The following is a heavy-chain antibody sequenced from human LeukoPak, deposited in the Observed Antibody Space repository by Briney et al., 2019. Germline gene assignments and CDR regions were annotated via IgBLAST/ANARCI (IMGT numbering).Heavy chain of an antibody. D-gene: IGHD4-23*01. J-gene: IGHJ5*02. CDR3: ARMVGSNTSIRLAP. CDR1: GDSINNGDYF. CDR2: IYYTGST. Sequence: PSETLSLTCTVSGDSINNGDYFWSWIRQSPGKGLEWIGYIYYTGSTYDNPSLESRVIISIDTSKNQFSLRLNSVTATDTAVYFCARMVGSNTSIRLAPWGQGTLVTVSS. V-gene: IGHV4-30-4*01.